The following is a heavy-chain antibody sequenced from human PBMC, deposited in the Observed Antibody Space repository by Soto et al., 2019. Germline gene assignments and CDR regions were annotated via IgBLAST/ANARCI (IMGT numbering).Heavy chain of an antibody. CDR3: ASAGSGSDFHCFDP. CDR2: INPSAGST. Sequence: QVQLLQSGAEVTKPGASVKVYCRASGYTCINYSIHWVRQAPAPGLEWRGIINPSAGSTTYAQKFQGRVIIPRATSTSTASMELSSLRSEDTAVYYCASAGSGSDFHCFDPWGQGTLVTVSS. V-gene: IGHV1-46*01. J-gene: IGHJ5*01. D-gene: IGHD3-10*01. CDR1: GYTCINYS.